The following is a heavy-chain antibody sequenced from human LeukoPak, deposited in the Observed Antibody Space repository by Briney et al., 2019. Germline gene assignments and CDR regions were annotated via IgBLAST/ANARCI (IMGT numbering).Heavy chain of an antibody. CDR2: IYYSGIT. D-gene: IGHD1-14*01. J-gene: IGHJ4*02. CDR3: ARNAGDY. CDR1: GGSISSSSYY. V-gene: IGHV4-61*05. Sequence: SETLSLTCTVSGGSISSSSYYWGWIRQPPGKGLEWIGYIYYSGITNYNPSLKSRVTISLDTSKNQFSLKLSSVTAADTAVYCCARNAGDYWGQGTLVTVSS.